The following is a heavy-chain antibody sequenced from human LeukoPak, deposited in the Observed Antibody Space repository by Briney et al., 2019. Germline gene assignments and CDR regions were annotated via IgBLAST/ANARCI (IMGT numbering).Heavy chain of an antibody. J-gene: IGHJ6*03. Sequence: GGSLRLSCAASGFTFSSYAMSWVRQAPGKGLEWVSAISGSGGSTYYADSVKGRFTISRDNSKNTLYLQMNSLRAEDTAVYYCAKDRDPLSSYYDFWSGSSNMDVWGKGTTVTVSS. V-gene: IGHV3-23*01. D-gene: IGHD3-3*01. CDR2: ISGSGGST. CDR3: AKDRDPLSSYYDFWSGSSNMDV. CDR1: GFTFSSYA.